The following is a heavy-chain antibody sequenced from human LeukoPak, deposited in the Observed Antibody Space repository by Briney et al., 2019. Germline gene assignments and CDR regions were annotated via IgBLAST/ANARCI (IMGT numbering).Heavy chain of an antibody. D-gene: IGHD5-12*01. CDR2: IYHSGST. CDR1: GGSISSSNW. CDR3: ARSKWLRSPFDY. V-gene: IGHV4-4*02. J-gene: IGHJ4*02. Sequence: SETLSLTCAVSGGSISSSNWWSWVRQPPGKGLEWIGEIYHSGSTNYNPSLKSRVTISVDTSKNQFSLKLSSVTAADTAVYYCARSKWLRSPFDYWGQGTLVTVSS.